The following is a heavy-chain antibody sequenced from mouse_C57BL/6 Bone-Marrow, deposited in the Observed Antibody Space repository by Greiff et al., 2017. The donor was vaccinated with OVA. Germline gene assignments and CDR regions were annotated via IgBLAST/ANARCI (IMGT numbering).Heavy chain of an antibody. Sequence: EVKLVESGGDLVKPGGSLKLSCAASGFTFSSYGMSWVRQTPDKRLEWVATISSGGSYTYYPDSVKGRFTISRDNAKNTLYLQMSSLKSEDTAMYYCAQSEMIYAWFAYWGQGTLVTVSA. CDR3: AQSEMIYAWFAY. V-gene: IGHV5-6*01. CDR1: GFTFSSYG. CDR2: ISSGGSYT. D-gene: IGHD2-4*01. J-gene: IGHJ3*01.